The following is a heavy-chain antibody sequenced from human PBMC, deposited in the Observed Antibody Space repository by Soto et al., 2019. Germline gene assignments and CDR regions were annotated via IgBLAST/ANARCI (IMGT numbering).Heavy chain of an antibody. Sequence: SETLSLTCTVSGGSISSSSYYWGWIRQPPGKGLEWIGRIYYSGSTYYNPSLKSRVTISVDTFKNQFSLKLSSVTAADTAVYYCARQRGADRSWWFDPWGQGTLVTVSS. CDR1: GGSISSSSYY. V-gene: IGHV4-39*01. D-gene: IGHD6-6*01. CDR2: IYYSGST. J-gene: IGHJ5*02. CDR3: ARQRGADRSWWFDP.